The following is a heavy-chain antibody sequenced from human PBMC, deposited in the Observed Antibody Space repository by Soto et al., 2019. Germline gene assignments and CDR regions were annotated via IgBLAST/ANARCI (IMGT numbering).Heavy chain of an antibody. CDR3: ARGQGVAGYYYYGMDV. CDR2: IYYSGST. J-gene: IGHJ6*02. Sequence: SETLSLTCTVSGGSVSSGSYYWSWIRQPPGKGLEWIGYIYYSGSTNYNPSLKSRVTISVDTSKNQFSLKLSSVTAADTAAYYCARGQGVAGYYYYGMDVWGQGTTVTVSS. D-gene: IGHD6-19*01. CDR1: GGSVSSGSYY. V-gene: IGHV4-61*01.